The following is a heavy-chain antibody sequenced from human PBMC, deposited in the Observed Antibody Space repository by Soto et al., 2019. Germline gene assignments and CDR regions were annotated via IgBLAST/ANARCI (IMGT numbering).Heavy chain of an antibody. CDR1: GGTFSSYA. CDR3: ASRDGYNYVPGAFDI. Sequence: QVQLVQSGAEVKKPGSSVKVSCKASGGTFSSYAISWVRQAPGQGLEWMGGIIPIFGTANYAQKFQGRVTMTADDPTSTAYMAMRSLRSEVTAVYYCASRDGYNYVPGAFDIWGQGTMVTVSS. D-gene: IGHD5-12*01. J-gene: IGHJ3*02. V-gene: IGHV1-69*01. CDR2: IIPIFGTA.